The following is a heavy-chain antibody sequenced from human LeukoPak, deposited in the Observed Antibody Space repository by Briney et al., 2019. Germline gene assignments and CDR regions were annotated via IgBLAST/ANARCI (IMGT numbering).Heavy chain of an antibody. V-gene: IGHV3-30*03. D-gene: IGHD6-13*01. CDR2: ISDDGSNK. Sequence: GGSLRLSCAASGFMFSSYDIHWVRQAPGKGLEWVAVISDDGSNKYYADSVKGRFTVSRDNAKSTLYLQMNSLRAEDTAVYYCAPGSTIAAAGTGAEYFQHWGQGTLVTVSS. CDR3: APGSTIAAAGTGAEYFQH. CDR1: GFMFSSYD. J-gene: IGHJ1*01.